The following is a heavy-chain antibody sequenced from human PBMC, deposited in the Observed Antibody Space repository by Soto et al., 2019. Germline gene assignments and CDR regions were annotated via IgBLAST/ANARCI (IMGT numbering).Heavy chain of an antibody. CDR2: ISYDGSNK. CDR3: ARDGTGLGIHDYYYYYGMDV. CDR1: GFTFSSYA. V-gene: IGHV3-30-3*01. J-gene: IGHJ6*02. D-gene: IGHD7-27*01. Sequence: GGSLRLSCAASGFTFSSYAMHWVRQAPGKGLEWVAVISYDGSNKYYADSVKGRFTISRDNSKNTLYLQMNSLRAEDTAVYYCARDGTGLGIHDYYYYYGMDVWGQGTTVTVSS.